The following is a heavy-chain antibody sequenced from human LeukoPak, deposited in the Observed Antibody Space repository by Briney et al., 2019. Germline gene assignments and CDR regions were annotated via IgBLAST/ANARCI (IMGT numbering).Heavy chain of an antibody. CDR2: IIPIFGTA. J-gene: IGHJ4*02. CDR1: GGTFSSYA. CDR3: ARDGVFSGSYTFDY. D-gene: IGHD3-10*01. V-gene: IGHV1-69*05. Sequence: SVKVSCKASGGTFSSYAISWVRQAPGQGLEWRGRIIPIFGTANYAQKFQGRVTITTDESTSTAYMELSSLRSEDTAVYYCARDGVFSGSYTFDYWGQGTLVTVSS.